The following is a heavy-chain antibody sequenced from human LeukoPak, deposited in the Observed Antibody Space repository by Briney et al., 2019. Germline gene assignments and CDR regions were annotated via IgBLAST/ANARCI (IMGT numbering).Heavy chain of an antibody. Sequence: ASVTVSCMASGYTFTSYYMHWVRQAPGQGLEWMGLINPSGGSTSYAQKFQGRVTMTRDTSTSTVYMELSSLRSEDTAVYYCAREIDSSGYYPYDAFDIWGQGTMVTVSS. D-gene: IGHD3-22*01. V-gene: IGHV1-46*01. CDR2: INPSGGST. J-gene: IGHJ3*02. CDR1: GYTFTSYY. CDR3: AREIDSSGYYPYDAFDI.